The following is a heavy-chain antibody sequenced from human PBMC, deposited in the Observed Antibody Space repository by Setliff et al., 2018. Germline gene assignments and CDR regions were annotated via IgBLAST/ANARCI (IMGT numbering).Heavy chain of an antibody. Sequence: SETLSLTCTVSGGSISSPNWWNWVRQPPGKGLEWIGEIYHSGTTYYNPSLESRVTMSVDTSKNQFSLNLSSVSAADTAVYYCARTFTGRYFDLWGRGTLVTVSS. CDR2: IYHSGTT. V-gene: IGHV4-4*02. CDR1: GGSISSPNW. CDR3: ARTFTGRYFDL. J-gene: IGHJ2*01.